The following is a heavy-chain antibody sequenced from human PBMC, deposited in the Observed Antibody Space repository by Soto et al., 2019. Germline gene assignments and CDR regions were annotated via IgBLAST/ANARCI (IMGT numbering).Heavy chain of an antibody. CDR3: ARNLYNWNDNWFDP. CDR1: GGSFSGYY. CDR2: INHSGST. Sequence: TLSLTCAVYGGSFSGYYWSWIRQPPGKGLEWIGEINHSGSTNYNPSLKSRVTISVDTSKNQFSLKLSSVTAADTAVYYCARNLYNWNDNWFDPWGQGTLVTVSS. D-gene: IGHD1-20*01. J-gene: IGHJ5*02. V-gene: IGHV4-34*01.